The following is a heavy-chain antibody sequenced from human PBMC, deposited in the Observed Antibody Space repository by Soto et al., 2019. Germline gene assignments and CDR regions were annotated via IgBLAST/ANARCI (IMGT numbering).Heavy chain of an antibody. J-gene: IGHJ4*02. V-gene: IGHV1-2*04. CDR2: INPNSGGT. Sequence: ASVKVSCKASGYTFTGYYMYWVRQAPGQGLEWMGWINPNSGGTNYAQKFQGWVTMTRDTSISTAYKELSRLRSDDTAVYYCARVSGYSGSFFDYWGQGTLVTVSS. CDR1: GYTFTGYY. D-gene: IGHD1-26*01. CDR3: ARVSGYSGSFFDY.